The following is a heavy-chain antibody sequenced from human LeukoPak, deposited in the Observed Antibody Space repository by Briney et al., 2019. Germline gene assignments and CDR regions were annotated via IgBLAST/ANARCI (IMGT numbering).Heavy chain of an antibody. CDR3: AGSRLRGYYDSSGLGY. CDR2: IIPIFGTA. Sequence: SVKVSCKASGGTFSSYAISWVRQAPGQGLEWMGGIIPIFGTANYAQKFQGRVTITADKSTSTAYMELSSLRSEDTAVYYCAGSRLRGYYDSSGLGYWGQGTLVTVSS. V-gene: IGHV1-69*06. CDR1: GGTFSSYA. D-gene: IGHD3-22*01. J-gene: IGHJ4*02.